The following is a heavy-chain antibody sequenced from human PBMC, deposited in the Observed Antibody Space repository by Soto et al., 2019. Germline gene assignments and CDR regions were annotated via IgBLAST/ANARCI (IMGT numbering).Heavy chain of an antibody. CDR3: ARLNWNYGDY. V-gene: IGHV1-3*01. CDR1: GYTFTNYA. Sequence: QVQLVQSGAEVRKPGASVNVSCKASGYTFTNYAVHWVRQAPGQRLEWMGWINAGNGITKYSQKFQGRVTITRDTSANTVYMELSSLTSEDTAVYYCARLNWNYGDYWGQGALVTVSA. J-gene: IGHJ4*02. CDR2: INAGNGIT. D-gene: IGHD1-1*01.